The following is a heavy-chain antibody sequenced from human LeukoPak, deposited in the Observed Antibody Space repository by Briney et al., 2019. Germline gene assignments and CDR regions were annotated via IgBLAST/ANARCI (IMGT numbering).Heavy chain of an antibody. CDR1: GGSISSYY. D-gene: IGHD2-2*01. Sequence: PSETLSLTCTVSGGSISSYYWSWIRQPPGKGLEWIGYIYYSGSTNYKPSLKSRVTISVDTSKNQFSLKLSSVTAADTAVYYCARQARPITSTNWFDPWGQGTLVTVSS. CDR3: ARQARPITSTNWFDP. CDR2: IYYSGST. V-gene: IGHV4-59*08. J-gene: IGHJ5*02.